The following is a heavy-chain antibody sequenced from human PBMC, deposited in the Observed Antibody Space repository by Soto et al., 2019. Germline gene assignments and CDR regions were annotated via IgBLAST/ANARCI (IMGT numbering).Heavy chain of an antibody. V-gene: IGHV3-21*01. CDR1: GFTFSSYS. J-gene: IGHJ4*02. CDR2: ISSSSSYI. Sequence: GGSLRLSCAASGFTFSSYSMNWVRQAPGKGLEWVSSISSSSSYIYYADSVKGRFTISRDNAKNSLYLQMNSLRAEDTAEYYCARGMHYYDSSGQSDFDYWGQGTLVTVSS. CDR3: ARGMHYYDSSGQSDFDY. D-gene: IGHD3-22*01.